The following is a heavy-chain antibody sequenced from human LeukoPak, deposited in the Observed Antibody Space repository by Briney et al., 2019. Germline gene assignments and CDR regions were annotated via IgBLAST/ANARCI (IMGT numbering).Heavy chain of an antibody. CDR1: GGSFSGYY. CDR3: ARFGPGTIDY. V-gene: IGHV4-34*01. J-gene: IGHJ4*02. CDR2: INHSGNT. D-gene: IGHD6-13*01. Sequence: SETLSLTCAVYGGSFSGYYWSWIRQPPGKGLEWIGEINHSGNTNYNPSLKSRVTISVDTSKNQFSLKLSSVTAADTAVYYCARFGPGTIDYWGQGTLVTVSS.